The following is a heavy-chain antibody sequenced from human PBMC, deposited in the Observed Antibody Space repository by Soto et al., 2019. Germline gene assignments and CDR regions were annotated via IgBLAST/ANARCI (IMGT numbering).Heavy chain of an antibody. CDR2: IYYSGTT. CDR3: ARSQRGRTAFTFDY. Sequence: QVQLQESGPGLVKPSETLSLTCAVSGDSVSNDNYYWSWIRRPPGKGLEWIGYIYYSGTTNYNSYLKSRLSLSVDMSKNQFSLKLASVTAADTAVYFCARSQRGRTAFTFDYWGQGALVTVSS. CDR1: GDSVSNDNYY. J-gene: IGHJ4*02. D-gene: IGHD3-16*01. V-gene: IGHV4-61*01.